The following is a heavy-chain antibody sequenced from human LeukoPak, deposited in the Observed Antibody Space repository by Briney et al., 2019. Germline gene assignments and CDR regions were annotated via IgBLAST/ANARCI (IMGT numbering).Heavy chain of an antibody. CDR2: MNPNSGNT. CDR1: GYTFTSYD. D-gene: IGHD6-6*01. Sequence: ASVKVSCKASGYTFTSYDINWVRQATGQGLEWMGWMNPNSGNTGYAQKFQGRVTKTRNTSISTAYMELSSLRSEDTAVYYCARVRGMYSSSAHLLGYWGQGTLVTVSS. CDR3: ARVRGMYSSSAHLLGY. J-gene: IGHJ4*02. V-gene: IGHV1-8*01.